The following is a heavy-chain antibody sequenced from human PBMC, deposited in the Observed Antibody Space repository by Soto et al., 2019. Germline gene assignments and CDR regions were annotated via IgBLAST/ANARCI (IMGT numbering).Heavy chain of an antibody. CDR2: ISWNSGTL. CDR1: GFTFEDFA. D-gene: IGHD2-8*01. V-gene: IGHV3-9*01. CDR3: VKDIRHFSHGQRGFES. J-gene: IGHJ4*02. Sequence: GGSLRLSCAPSGFTFEDFAMHWVRQGPGKGLEWVAGISWNSGTLGYADSVKGRFVISRDNAKKSLYLQMSSLRPEDTALYYCVKDIRHFSHGQRGFESCGQGTLVTVYS.